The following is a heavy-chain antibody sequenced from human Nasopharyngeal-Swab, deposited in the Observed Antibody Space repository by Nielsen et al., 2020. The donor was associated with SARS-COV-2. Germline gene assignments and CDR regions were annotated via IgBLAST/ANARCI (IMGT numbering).Heavy chain of an antibody. CDR3: AKGRIAVAGPLDY. Sequence: GGSLRLSCAASGFTFSSYGMHWVRQAPGKGLEWVAVISYDGSNKYYADSAKGRFTISRDNSKNTLYLQMNSLRAEDTAVYYCAKGRIAVAGPLDYWGQGTLVTVSS. J-gene: IGHJ4*02. D-gene: IGHD6-19*01. V-gene: IGHV3-30*18. CDR2: ISYDGSNK. CDR1: GFTFSSYG.